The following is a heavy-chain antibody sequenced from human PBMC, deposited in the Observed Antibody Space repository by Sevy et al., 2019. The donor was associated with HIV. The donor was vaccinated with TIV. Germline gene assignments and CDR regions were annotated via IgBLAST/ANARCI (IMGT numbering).Heavy chain of an antibody. CDR1: GGSISSSSYY. D-gene: IGHD3-22*01. CDR2: IYYSGST. V-gene: IGHV4-39*01. J-gene: IGHJ6*02. Sequence: SETLSLTCTVSGGSISSSSYYWGWIRQPPGKGLEWIGSIYYSGSTYYNPSLKSRVTISVDTSKNQFSLKLSSVTAADTAVYYCARQGDYYDSSGYRYEGNYYHYGMDVWGQGTTVTVSS. CDR3: ARQGDYYDSSGYRYEGNYYHYGMDV.